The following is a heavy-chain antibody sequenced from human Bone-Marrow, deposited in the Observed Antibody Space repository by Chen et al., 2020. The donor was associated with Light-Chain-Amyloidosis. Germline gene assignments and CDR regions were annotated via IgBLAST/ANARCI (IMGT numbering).Heavy chain of an antibody. Sequence: GYTFPNYWIDWVRQMPGEGLEWMGVIYPDDSDARYSPSFEGQVTISADKSITTAYLQWRSLKASDTAMYYCARRRDGYNFDYWGQGTLVTVSS. CDR3: ARRRDGYNFDY. J-gene: IGHJ4*02. CDR2: IYPDDSDA. D-gene: IGHD5-12*01. CDR1: GYTFPNYW. V-gene: IGHV5-51*01.